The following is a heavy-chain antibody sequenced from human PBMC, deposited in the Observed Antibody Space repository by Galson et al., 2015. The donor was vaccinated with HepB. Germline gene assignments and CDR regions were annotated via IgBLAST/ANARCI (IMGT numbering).Heavy chain of an antibody. CDR2: IYSGGNT. J-gene: IGHJ4*02. Sequence: SLRLSCAVSGFPVSNNYMSWVRQAPGKGLEWVSIIYSGGNTYHADSVKGRFTTSRDNSNNIVYLQMNRLRAEDTAVYYCARRGYGDYSPFDYWGQGTLVTVSS. D-gene: IGHD4-17*01. V-gene: IGHV3-53*01. CDR3: ARRGYGDYSPFDY. CDR1: GFPVSNNY.